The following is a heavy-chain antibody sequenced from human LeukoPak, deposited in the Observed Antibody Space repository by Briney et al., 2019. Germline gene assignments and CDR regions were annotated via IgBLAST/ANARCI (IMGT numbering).Heavy chain of an antibody. CDR2: INPSGGST. Sequence: ASVTVSCKASGYTFTSYYMHWVRQAPGQGLEWMGIINPSGGSTSYAQRFQGRVTMTEDTSPDTAYMELSSLTSEDTAVYYCAMSDAGTGAFWNAFDIWGQGTVVTVSS. V-gene: IGHV1-46*01. CDR3: AMSDAGTGAFWNAFDI. D-gene: IGHD2-8*02. J-gene: IGHJ3*02. CDR1: GYTFTSYY.